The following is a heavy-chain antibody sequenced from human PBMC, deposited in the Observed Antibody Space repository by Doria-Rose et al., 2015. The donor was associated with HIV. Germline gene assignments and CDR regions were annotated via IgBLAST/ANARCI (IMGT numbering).Heavy chain of an antibody. CDR1: GFTFIDSA. CDR2: IRSKAHNYAT. Sequence: VQLQESGGGVVQPGGSLKLSCAASGFTFIDSAMHWVRQAPGKGLEWVGRIRSKAHNYATAYAASVKGRFAISRGESNNMAYLQMNGLKTEDTAVYYCARMGGDSVYWGQGTLVAVSS. CDR3: ARMGGDSVY. J-gene: IGHJ4*02. D-gene: IGHD2-21*02. V-gene: IGHV3-73*02.